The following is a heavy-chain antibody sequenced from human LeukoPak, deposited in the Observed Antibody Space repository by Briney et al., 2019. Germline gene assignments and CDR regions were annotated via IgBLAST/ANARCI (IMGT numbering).Heavy chain of an antibody. J-gene: IGHJ5*02. CDR2: MNPNSGDT. Sequence: ASVKVSCKASGYTFTTKYTHWVRQAPGQGLEWMGWMNPNSGDTKYAQKFQGRVTMTRDTSITTAYMELSRLRSDDTAVYYCATDQYTSSSGRFDPWGQGSLVTVSS. V-gene: IGHV1-2*02. CDR3: ATDQYTSSSGRFDP. D-gene: IGHD6-6*01. CDR1: GYTFTTKY.